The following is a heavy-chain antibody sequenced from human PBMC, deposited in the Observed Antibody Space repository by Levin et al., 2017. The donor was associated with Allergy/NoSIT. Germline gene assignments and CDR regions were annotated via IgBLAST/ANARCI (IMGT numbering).Heavy chain of an antibody. CDR2: INSDGSTT. J-gene: IGHJ6*02. V-gene: IGHV3-74*01. Sequence: GESLKISCAASGFTFSSYWMYWVRQAPGKGLVYVSRINSDGSTTNYADSVKGRFIISRDNAKNTLYLQMNSLRAEDTAVYYCAKDLYYYGLDVWGQGTTVTVS. CDR1: GFTFSSYW. CDR3: AKDLYYYGLDV.